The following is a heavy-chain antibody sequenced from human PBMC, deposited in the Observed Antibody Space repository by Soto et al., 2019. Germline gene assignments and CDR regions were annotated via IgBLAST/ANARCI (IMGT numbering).Heavy chain of an antibody. Sequence: GGSLRLSCAASGFTFSNAWMSWVRQAPGKGLEWVGRIKSKTDGGTTDYAAPVKGRFTISRDDSKNTLYLQMNSLKTEDTAVYYCTTDPSRHPLYSSGWHHQPPIDYWGQGTLVTVSS. J-gene: IGHJ4*02. V-gene: IGHV3-15*01. CDR3: TTDPSRHPLYSSGWHHQPPIDY. CDR2: IKSKTDGGTT. CDR1: GFTFSNAW. D-gene: IGHD6-19*01.